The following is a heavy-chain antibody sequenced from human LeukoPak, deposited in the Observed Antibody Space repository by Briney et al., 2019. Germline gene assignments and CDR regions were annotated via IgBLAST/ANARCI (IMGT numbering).Heavy chain of an antibody. CDR3: ARGAKVPSGGCFDF. CDR1: GYTFTTSA. CDR2: INTNTGNP. D-gene: IGHD5-18*01. Sequence: GALVKVSCKASGYTFTTSAMYWVRQAPGQGLQWMGWINTNTGNPTYVQGFTGRFVFSLDTSVNTAYLQISSLKAEDTAVYYCARGAKVPSGGCFDFWGQGTTVTVSS. V-gene: IGHV7-4-1*02. J-gene: IGHJ3*01.